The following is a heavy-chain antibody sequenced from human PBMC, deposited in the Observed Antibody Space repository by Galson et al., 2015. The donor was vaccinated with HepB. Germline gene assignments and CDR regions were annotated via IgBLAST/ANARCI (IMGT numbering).Heavy chain of an antibody. CDR1: GFTFSSYS. V-gene: IGHV3-21*01. CDR3: ARVGGLYYYYGMDV. J-gene: IGHJ6*02. CDR2: ISSSSSYI. D-gene: IGHD2-15*01. Sequence: SLRLSCAASGFTFSSYSMNWVRQAPGKGLEWVSSISSSSSYIYYADSVKGRFTISRDNAKNSLYLQMNSLRAEDTAVYYCARVGGLYYYYGMDVWGQGTTVTVSS.